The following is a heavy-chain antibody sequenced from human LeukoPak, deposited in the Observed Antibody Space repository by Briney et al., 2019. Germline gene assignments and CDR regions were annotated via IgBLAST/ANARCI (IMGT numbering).Heavy chain of an antibody. Sequence: SGGSLTLSCAASGFTFSSYAMSWVRHAPGKGREWVSAISGSGGSTYYADSVKGRFTISRDNSKNTLYLQMNSLRAEDTAVYYCAKSIVAVAGTEYWGQGTLVTVSS. CDR1: GFTFSSYA. CDR3: AKSIVAVAGTEY. V-gene: IGHV3-23*01. D-gene: IGHD6-19*01. CDR2: ISGSGGST. J-gene: IGHJ4*02.